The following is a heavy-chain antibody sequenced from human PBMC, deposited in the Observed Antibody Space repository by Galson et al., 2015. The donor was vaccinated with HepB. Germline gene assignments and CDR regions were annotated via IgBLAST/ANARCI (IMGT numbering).Heavy chain of an antibody. CDR1: GYTFTTYY. Sequence: QSGAEVKKPGESLKISCKASGYTFTTYYMFWVRQAPGQGLEWMGMINPSGGSTSYSQKFQGTVTMTRDTSTSTVYLELSSLRSEDTAVYYCARYSSTMAFDYWGQGTLVTVSS. CDR3: ARYSSTMAFDY. J-gene: IGHJ4*02. CDR2: INPSGGST. D-gene: IGHD2-2*01. V-gene: IGHV1-46*01.